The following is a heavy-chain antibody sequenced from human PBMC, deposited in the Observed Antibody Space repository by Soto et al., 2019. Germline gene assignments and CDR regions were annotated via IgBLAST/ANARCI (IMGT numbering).Heavy chain of an antibody. CDR1: VGSFSGYY. V-gene: IGHV4-34*01. Sequence: QAQLQQWGAGLLKPSETLSLTCAVYVGSFSGYYWSWIRQPPGKGLEWIGEINHSGNTNYNPSLKSRGTISVDTSKHQFSLKLTPLTAADTAVYDCVKVPGGAYSPYWGQGPRVTVAS. CDR2: INHSGNT. J-gene: IGHJ4*02. D-gene: IGHD2-15*01. CDR3: VKVPGGAYSPY.